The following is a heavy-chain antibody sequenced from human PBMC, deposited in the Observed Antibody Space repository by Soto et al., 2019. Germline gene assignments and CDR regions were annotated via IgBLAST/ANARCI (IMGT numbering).Heavy chain of an antibody. CDR3: ARDPLCRDGSCYSNYYYYYGMDV. J-gene: IGHJ6*02. CDR1: GGTVRSGSYY. V-gene: IGHV4-61*01. Sequence: QVQLQESGPGLVKPSETLSLTCTVSGGTVRSGSYYWSWIRQPPGKGLEWIGYIYYSGSTNYNPSLTGRVTMSVDTSKNQFSLKLSSVTAADTAVYYCARDPLCRDGSCYSNYYYYYGMDVWGQGTTVTVSS. CDR2: IYYSGST. D-gene: IGHD2-15*01.